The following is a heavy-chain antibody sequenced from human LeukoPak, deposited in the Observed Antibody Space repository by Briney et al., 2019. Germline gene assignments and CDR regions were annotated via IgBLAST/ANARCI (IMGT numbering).Heavy chain of an antibody. V-gene: IGHV4-59*01. CDR2: IYYSGST. CDR3: ARQAVADLYYFDY. D-gene: IGHD6-19*01. J-gene: IGHJ4*02. Sequence: PSETLSLTCTVSGGSISSYYWSWIRQRPRKGLEWIGYIYYSGSTNYNPSLKSRVTISVDTSKNQFSLKLSSVTAADTAVYYCARQAVADLYYFDYWGQGTLVTVSS. CDR1: GGSISSYY.